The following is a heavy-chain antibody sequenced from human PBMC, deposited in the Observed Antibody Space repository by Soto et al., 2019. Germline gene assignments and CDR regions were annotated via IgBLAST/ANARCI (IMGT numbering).Heavy chain of an antibody. D-gene: IGHD3-22*01. CDR1: GGTFSSYA. CDR2: IIPIFGTA. V-gene: IGHV1-69*13. Sequence: GASVKVSCKASGGTFSSYAISWVRQAPGQGLEWMGGIIPIFGTANYAQKFQGRVTITADESTSTAYMELSSLRSEDTAVYYCARGVKFGAFRITMISNYYYYGMDVWGQGTTVTVSS. CDR3: ARGVKFGAFRITMISNYYYYGMDV. J-gene: IGHJ6*02.